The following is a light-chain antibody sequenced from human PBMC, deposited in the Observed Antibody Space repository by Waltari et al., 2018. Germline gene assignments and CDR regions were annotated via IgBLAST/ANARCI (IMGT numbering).Light chain of an antibody. Sequence: EIVLTQSPTTLSVSPGERATLSCRASQSFSSYLAWYQQKPGRAPRLRIYEASSRATGVSARFSGSGSGTEFTLTISSLQSEDFAVYYCQQYSNWPITFGQGTNVEVK. CDR3: QQYSNWPIT. CDR2: EAS. J-gene: IGKJ1*01. CDR1: QSFSSY. V-gene: IGKV3-15*01.